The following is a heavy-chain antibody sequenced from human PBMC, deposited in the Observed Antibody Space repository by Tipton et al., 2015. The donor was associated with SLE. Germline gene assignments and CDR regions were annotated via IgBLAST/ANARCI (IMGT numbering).Heavy chain of an antibody. J-gene: IGHJ4*02. Sequence: TLSLTCTVSGASISSGNYFYTWIRQPAGKGLGWIGRIFFTGRTEYNPSLMSRVIISLDTSKNHFSLKLSSVTAADTAVYYCARVPRTFYYDYSGHFDYWGPGTLVTVSS. D-gene: IGHD3-22*01. CDR1: GASISSGNYF. CDR2: IFFTGRT. CDR3: ARVPRTFYYDYSGHFDY. V-gene: IGHV4-61*02.